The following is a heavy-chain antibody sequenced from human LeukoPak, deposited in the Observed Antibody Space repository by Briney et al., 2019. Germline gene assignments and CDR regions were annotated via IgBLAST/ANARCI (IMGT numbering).Heavy chain of an antibody. CDR2: IKQDGSEK. D-gene: IGHD5-24*01. CDR1: GFTFSSYW. J-gene: IGHJ4*02. V-gene: IGHV3-7*01. CDR3: ARDKKRWLQSLSTAGRALNDY. Sequence: PGGSLRFSCAASGFTFSSYWMHWVRQAPGKGLEWVANIKQDGSEKYYVDSVKGRFTISRDNAKNSLYLQMNSLRAEDTAVYYCARDKKRWLQSLSTAGRALNDYWGQGTLVTVSS.